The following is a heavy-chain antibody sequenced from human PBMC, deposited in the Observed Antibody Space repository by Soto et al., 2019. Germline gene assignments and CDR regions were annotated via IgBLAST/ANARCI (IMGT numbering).Heavy chain of an antibody. Sequence: ASVKVSCKASGYTFTSYAMHWVRQAPGQRLEWMGWINAGNGNTKYSQKFQGRVTITRDTSASTAYMELSSLRSEDTDGYYCARSGGEILGVVTMGGVWDNWGREPRVTFP. CDR2: INAGNGNT. CDR3: ARSGGEILGVVTMGGVWDN. D-gene: IGHD3-3*01. CDR1: GYTFTSYA. J-gene: IGHJ4*02. V-gene: IGHV1-3*01.